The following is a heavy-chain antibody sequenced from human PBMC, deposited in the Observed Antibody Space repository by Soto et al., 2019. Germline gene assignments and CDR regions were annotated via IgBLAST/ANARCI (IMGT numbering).Heavy chain of an antibody. D-gene: IGHD6-19*01. Sequence: GGSLRLSCAASGFTFSSYAMSWVRQAPGKGLEWVSAISGSGGSTYYADSVKGRFTVSRDNSKNTLYLQMNSLRAEDTAVYYCAKDRGYSSGWYGGWFDTWGQGTLVTVSS. CDR1: GFTFSSYA. J-gene: IGHJ5*02. CDR2: ISGSGGST. V-gene: IGHV3-23*01. CDR3: AKDRGYSSGWYGGWFDT.